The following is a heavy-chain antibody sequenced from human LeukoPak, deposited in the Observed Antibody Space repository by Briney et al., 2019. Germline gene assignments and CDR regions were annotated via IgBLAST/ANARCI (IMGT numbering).Heavy chain of an antibody. Sequence: PGRSLRLSCAASGFTFSSYAMRWVRQAPGKGLEWVAVISYDGSNKYYADSVKGRFTISRDNSKNTLYLQMNSLRAEDTAVYYCAREVSKVSRYAFDIWGQGTMVTVSS. CDR1: GFTFSSYA. J-gene: IGHJ3*02. V-gene: IGHV3-30-3*01. D-gene: IGHD2/OR15-2a*01. CDR2: ISYDGSNK. CDR3: AREVSKVSRYAFDI.